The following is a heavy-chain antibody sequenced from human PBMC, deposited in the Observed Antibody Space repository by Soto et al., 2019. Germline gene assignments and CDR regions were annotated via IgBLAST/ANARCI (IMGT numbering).Heavy chain of an antibody. J-gene: IGHJ6*02. D-gene: IGHD6-6*01. V-gene: IGHV6-1*01. CDR2: PYYRSKWYN. CDR3: ARAAARYYYYYGMDV. CDR1: GDSVSGTSAA. Sequence: SQILSLTCAIPGDSVSGTSAAWNWIRQSPSRGLEWLGRPYYRSKWYNDYAESVKSRITINTETSKNQFSLQVNSVTPEDTAVYYCARAAARYYYYYGMDVWGQGTTVTVSS.